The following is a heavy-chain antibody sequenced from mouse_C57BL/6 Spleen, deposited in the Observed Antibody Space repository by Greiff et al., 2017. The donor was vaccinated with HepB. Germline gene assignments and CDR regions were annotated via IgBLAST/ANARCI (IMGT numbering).Heavy chain of an antibody. CDR2: IYPSDSET. Sequence: QVQLQQSGAELVRPGSSVKLSCKASGYTFTSYWMDWVKQRPGQGLEWIGNIYPSDSETHYNQKFKDKATLTVDKSSSTAYMQLSSLTSEDSAVYYCARPGYYAMDYWGQGTSVTVSS. J-gene: IGHJ4*01. V-gene: IGHV1-61*01. CDR1: GYTFTSYW. CDR3: ARPGYYAMDY.